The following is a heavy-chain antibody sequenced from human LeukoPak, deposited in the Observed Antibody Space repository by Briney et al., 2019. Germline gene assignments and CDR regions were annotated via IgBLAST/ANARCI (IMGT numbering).Heavy chain of an antibody. CDR2: INRNGGST. CDR1: GFIFDDYG. D-gene: IGHD2/OR15-2a*01. V-gene: IGHV3-20*04. J-gene: IGHJ6*03. Sequence: SGGSLRLSCAASGFIFDDYGTNWVRQAPGKGLEWVSGINRNGGSTGYADSVKGRFTISRDNAKNSLYLQMNSLRAEDTALYYCARVYELREEDYYYYYVDVWGKGTTVTVSS. CDR3: ARVYELREEDYYYYYVDV.